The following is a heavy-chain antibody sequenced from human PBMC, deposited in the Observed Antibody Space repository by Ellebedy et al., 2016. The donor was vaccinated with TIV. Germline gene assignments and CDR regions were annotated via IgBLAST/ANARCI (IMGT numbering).Heavy chain of an antibody. D-gene: IGHD1-1*01. CDR1: GYTFTGYY. J-gene: IGHJ2*01. CDR3: ATDRAPDGRNWCIDL. Sequence: AASVKVSCKASGYTFTGYYMHWVRQAPGQGLEWMGGIIPIFGTAKYAQKFQGRVTITADESTSTAYMELSSLRSEDTAVYYCATDRAPDGRNWCIDLWGRGTLVTVSS. V-gene: IGHV1-69*13. CDR2: IIPIFGTA.